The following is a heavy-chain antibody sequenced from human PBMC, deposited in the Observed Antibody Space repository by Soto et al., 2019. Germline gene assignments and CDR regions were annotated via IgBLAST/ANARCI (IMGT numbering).Heavy chain of an antibody. CDR1: GGTFNTYT. D-gene: IGHD2-2*01. CDR3: SIGSWSAETFDV. CDR2: IIPMLPVT. V-gene: IGHV1-69*02. Sequence: QVHLRQSGAEVKKPGSSVKVSCKAAGGTFNTYTLFWVRQAPGHGLEWMGRIIPMLPVTNSAQKFQGRLTLTAHKSTGTAFMELTSLTSDDTAVYYCSIGSWSAETFDVWGQGTMVTVSS. J-gene: IGHJ3*01.